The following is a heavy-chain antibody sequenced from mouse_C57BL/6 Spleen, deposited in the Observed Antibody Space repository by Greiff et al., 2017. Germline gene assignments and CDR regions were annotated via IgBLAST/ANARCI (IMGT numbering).Heavy chain of an antibody. V-gene: IGHV1-62-2*01. CDR3: ARHDDYDYLFAY. Sequence: LQESGAELAKPGASVKLSCKASGYTFTEYTIHWVKQRSGQGLEWIGWFYPGSGSIKYNEKFKDKATLTAYKSSSPVYMELSRLTSEDSAVYFCARHDDYDYLFAYWGQGTLVTVSA. D-gene: IGHD2-4*01. CDR2: FYPGSGSI. CDR1: GYTFTEYT. J-gene: IGHJ3*01.